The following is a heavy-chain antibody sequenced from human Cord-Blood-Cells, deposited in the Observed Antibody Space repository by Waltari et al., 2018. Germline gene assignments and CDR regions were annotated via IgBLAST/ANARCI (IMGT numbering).Heavy chain of an antibody. Sequence: VQLVQSGAEVKKPGSSVKVSCKASGGTFSSYAISGVRQAPGQGLEWMGAIIPVSGTANYAQKCQGGVTMTADESPRTAYRELSSLRSEDTAVYYCARVGAAARERLDYWGQGTLVTVSS. D-gene: IGHD6-13*01. V-gene: IGHV1-69*01. CDR3: ARVGAAARERLDY. CDR2: IIPVSGTA. J-gene: IGHJ4*02. CDR1: GGTFSSYA.